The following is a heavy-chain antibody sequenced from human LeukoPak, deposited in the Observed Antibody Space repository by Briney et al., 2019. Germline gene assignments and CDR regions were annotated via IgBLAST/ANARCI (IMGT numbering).Heavy chain of an antibody. CDR1: GFTFSIYA. D-gene: IGHD2-2*01. CDR3: AKDSGYCDTTTCRLAN. V-gene: IGHV3-23*01. J-gene: IGHJ4*02. Sequence: GGSLRLSCAASGFTFSIYAMSWVRQAPGKGLEWVSAISGSGGSTYYADSVKGRFTISRDNSKNTLYLQMNRLRVEDTALYYCAKDSGYCDTTTCRLANWGQGTLVTVSS. CDR2: ISGSGGST.